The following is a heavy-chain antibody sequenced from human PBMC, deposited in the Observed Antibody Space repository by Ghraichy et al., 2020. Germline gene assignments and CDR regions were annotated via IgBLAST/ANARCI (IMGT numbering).Heavy chain of an antibody. J-gene: IGHJ6*03. D-gene: IGHD4-17*01. CDR2: INKNGGNT. CDR1: GLTFDEYG. V-gene: IGHV3-20*04. Sequence: LSLTCAASGLTFDEYGMSWVLQAPGKGLEWVSGINKNGGNTGYADSVKGRFTISRDNAKTTLYLQMNSLRAEDTALYFCARVKTVNFYYYMDVWGRGTTVTVSS. CDR3: ARVKTVNFYYYMDV.